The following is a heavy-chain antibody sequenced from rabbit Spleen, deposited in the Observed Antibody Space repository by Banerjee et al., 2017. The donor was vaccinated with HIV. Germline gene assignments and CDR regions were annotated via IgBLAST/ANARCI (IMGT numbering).Heavy chain of an antibody. D-gene: IGHD1-1*01. Sequence: EQLVESGGGLVKPEGSLTLTCKASGVSFSDKDVMCWVRQAPGKGLEWIACIYTGDGNTYYASWAKGRFTISKTSSTTVTLQMTSLTAADTATYFCATNSAGGFVSRFNLWGQGTLVTVS. J-gene: IGHJ4*01. V-gene: IGHV1S45*01. CDR1: GVSFSDKDV. CDR2: IYTGDGNT. CDR3: ATNSAGGFVSRFNL.